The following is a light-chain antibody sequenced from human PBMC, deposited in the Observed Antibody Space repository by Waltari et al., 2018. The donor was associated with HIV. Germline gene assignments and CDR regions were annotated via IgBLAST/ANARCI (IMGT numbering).Light chain of an antibody. CDR3: YSTDSSGV. Sequence: SYELTQPPSVSVSPGQTARITCSGDALPKNYAYWYQQKSGQAPVLVIFEDSKRPSGIPGRFSGSSSGTMATLTISGAQVEDEADYYCYSTDSSGVFGGGTKLTVL. J-gene: IGLJ2*01. CDR1: ALPKNY. V-gene: IGLV3-10*01. CDR2: EDS.